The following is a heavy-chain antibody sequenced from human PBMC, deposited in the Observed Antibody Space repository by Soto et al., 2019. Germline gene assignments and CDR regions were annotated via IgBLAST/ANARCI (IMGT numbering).Heavy chain of an antibody. Sequence: GGSLRLSCAASGFTFNIYGMHWVRQAPDKGLEWVALISYDGSNQYYADSVKGRFTISRDNSKSTLFLQMNNLRVDDTAIYYCAKASGESYPGSRVFDYWGQGTRVTVSS. CDR1: GFTFNIYG. CDR3: AKASGESYPGSRVFDY. J-gene: IGHJ4*02. V-gene: IGHV3-30*18. D-gene: IGHD3-10*01. CDR2: ISYDGSNQ.